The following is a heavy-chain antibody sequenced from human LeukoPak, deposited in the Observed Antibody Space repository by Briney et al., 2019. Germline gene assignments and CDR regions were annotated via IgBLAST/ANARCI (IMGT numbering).Heavy chain of an antibody. CDR3: ARSLGLDPVGDYYYMDV. Sequence: GASVTVSCKASGYTFTGYYMHWVRQAPGQGLEWMGWINPNSGGTNYAQKFQGRVTMTRDTSISTAYMELSRLRSDDTAVYYCARSLGLDPVGDYYYMDVWGKGTTVTISS. CDR2: INPNSGGT. CDR1: GYTFTGYY. V-gene: IGHV1-2*02. J-gene: IGHJ6*03. D-gene: IGHD7-27*01.